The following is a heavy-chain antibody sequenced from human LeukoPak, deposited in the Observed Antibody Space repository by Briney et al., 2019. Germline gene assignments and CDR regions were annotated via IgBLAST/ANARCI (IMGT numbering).Heavy chain of an antibody. CDR3: ARVKTIFGVVIHTPFDY. D-gene: IGHD3-3*01. V-gene: IGHV1-69*13. J-gene: IGHJ4*02. CDR2: IIPIFGTA. CDR1: GGTFSSYA. Sequence: SVKVSCKASGGTFSSYAISWVRQAPGQGLEWMGGIIPIFGTANYAQKFQGRVTITADESTSTAYMELSSLRSEDTAVYYCARVKTIFGVVIHTPFDYWGQGTLVTVSS.